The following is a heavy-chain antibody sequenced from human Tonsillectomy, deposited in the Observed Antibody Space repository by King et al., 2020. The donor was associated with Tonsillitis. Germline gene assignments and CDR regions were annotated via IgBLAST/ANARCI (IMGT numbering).Heavy chain of an antibody. CDR1: VFNFNNYG. V-gene: IGHV3-48*04. Sequence: QLVQSGGGLVQPGGSLRLSCAASVFNFNNYGMNWVRQAPGKGLEWISYIRNNSNTIYYADSVKGRFTISRDNAKNSLFLQMNSLRAEDTAIYYYARDTSFDWYFDLWGRGTLVTVSS. CDR2: IRNNSNTI. J-gene: IGHJ2*01. CDR3: ARDTSFDWYFDL.